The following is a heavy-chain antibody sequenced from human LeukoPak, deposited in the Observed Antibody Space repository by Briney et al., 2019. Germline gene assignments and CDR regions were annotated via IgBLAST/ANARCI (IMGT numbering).Heavy chain of an antibody. CDR2: ISYDGSNK. J-gene: IGHJ3*02. V-gene: IGHV3-30*03. D-gene: IGHD3-16*01. CDR3: ARNWGAFDI. Sequence: GRSLRLSCAASGFTFSSYGMHWVRRAPGKGLEWVAVISYDGSNKYYADSVKGRFTISRDNSKNTLYLQMNSLRAEDTAVYYCARNWGAFDIWGQGTMVTVSS. CDR1: GFTFSSYG.